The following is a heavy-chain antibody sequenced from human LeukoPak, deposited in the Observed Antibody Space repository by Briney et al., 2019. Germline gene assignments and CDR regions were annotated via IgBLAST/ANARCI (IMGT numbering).Heavy chain of an antibody. CDR2: ISGGSSFA. J-gene: IGHJ4*02. V-gene: IGHV3-21*04. CDR1: GFSFSSFS. Sequence: PGGSLRLSCAASGFSFSSFSMNWVRQAPGKGLEWVSYISGGSSFAYYVDSVKGRFTISRDNAKNSLYLQMNSLRAEDTALYYCARMEIFGVVIMYYFDYWGQGTLVTVSS. CDR3: ARMEIFGVVIMYYFDY. D-gene: IGHD3-3*01.